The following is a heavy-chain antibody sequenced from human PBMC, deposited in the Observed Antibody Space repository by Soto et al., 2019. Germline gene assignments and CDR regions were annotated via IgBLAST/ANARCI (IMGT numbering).Heavy chain of an antibody. CDR2: ISYDGSNK. Sequence: PGGSLRLSFAASDFTFTGYAMHWVRQAPGKGLEWVAVISYDGSNKYYAASVKGRFTISRDNSKNTLYLQMNSLRAEDTAVYYCARGSDYFDYWGQGTLVTVSS. CDR1: DFTFTGYA. J-gene: IGHJ4*02. CDR3: ARGSDYFDY. V-gene: IGHV3-30-3*01.